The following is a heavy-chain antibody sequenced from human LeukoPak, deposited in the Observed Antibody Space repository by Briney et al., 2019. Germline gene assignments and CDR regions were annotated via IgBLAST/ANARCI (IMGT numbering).Heavy chain of an antibody. J-gene: IGHJ4*02. CDR2: IYSDGSV. CDR1: GGSVSTYY. V-gene: IGHV4-4*07. Sequence: SETLSLTCTVSGGSVSTYYWSWIRQPAGKGLQWIGRIYSDGSVKYNPSLKSRVTISVDTSKNQFSLKLSSVTAADTAVYYCARGLDYFDYWGQGTLVTVSS. CDR3: ARGLDYFDY.